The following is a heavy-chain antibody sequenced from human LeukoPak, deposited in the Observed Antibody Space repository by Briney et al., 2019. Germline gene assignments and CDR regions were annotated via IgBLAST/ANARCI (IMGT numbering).Heavy chain of an antibody. D-gene: IGHD3-10*01. CDR3: AREGVEGNYYGSGSPVDY. CDR1: GFTLSSYA. J-gene: IGHJ4*02. CDR2: ISYDGSNK. V-gene: IGHV3-30*09. Sequence: PGRSLRLSCAASGFTLSSYAMHWVRQAPGKGLEWVAVISYDGSNKYYADSVKGRFAISRDNSKNTQYLQMNSLRAEDTAVYYCAREGVEGNYYGSGSPVDYWGQGTLVTVSS.